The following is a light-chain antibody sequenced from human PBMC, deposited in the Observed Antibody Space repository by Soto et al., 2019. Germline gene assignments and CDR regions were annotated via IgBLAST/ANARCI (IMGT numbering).Light chain of an antibody. CDR2: SNN. V-gene: IGLV1-44*01. J-gene: IGLJ1*01. CDR3: AAWDDTLSNYV. CDR1: NSNVGRNV. Sequence: QSALTQPPSASGTPGQRVTISCSGSNSNVGRNVVNWYQQFPGAVPKLLIYSNNRRPSGIPERFSASKSGTSASLAITGLQSEDEADYYCAAWDDTLSNYVFGTGTKPPS.